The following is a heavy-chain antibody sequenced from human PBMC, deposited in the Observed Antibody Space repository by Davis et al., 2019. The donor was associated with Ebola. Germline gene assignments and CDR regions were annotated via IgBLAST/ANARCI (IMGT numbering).Heavy chain of an antibody. CDR1: DGSITSYY. V-gene: IGHV4-59*12. D-gene: IGHD3-3*01. CDR2: IYYSGST. CDR3: ARYDFWSGRRFDP. Sequence: GSLRLSCTVSDGSITSYYWSWIRQPPGKGLEWIGYIYYSGSTNYNPSLKSRVTISVDTSKNQFSLKLSSVTAADTAVYYCARYDFWSGRRFDPWGQGTLVTVSS. J-gene: IGHJ5*02.